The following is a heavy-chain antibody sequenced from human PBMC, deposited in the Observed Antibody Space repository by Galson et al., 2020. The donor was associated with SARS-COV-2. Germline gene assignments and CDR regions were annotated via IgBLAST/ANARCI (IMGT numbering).Heavy chain of an antibody. D-gene: IGHD6-13*01. CDR2: ISSSGTNI. CDR1: GFTFSDYE. CDR3: ASPYLAAASFFGVFDI. V-gene: IGHV3-48*03. J-gene: IGHJ3*02. Sequence: GGSLRLSCAGSGFTFSDYEMNWVRQGPGKGLEWVSYISSSGTNIYYADSVKGRFTISRDNAKNSLYLQMTSLRAEDTAVYYCASPYLAAASFFGVFDIWGPGTMVTVSS.